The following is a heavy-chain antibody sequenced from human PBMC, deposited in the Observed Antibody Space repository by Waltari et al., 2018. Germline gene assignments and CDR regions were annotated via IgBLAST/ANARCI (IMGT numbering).Heavy chain of an antibody. J-gene: IGHJ6*03. CDR2: INHSGST. V-gene: IGHV4-34*01. Sequence: QVQLQQWGAGLLKPSETLSLTCAVYGGSFSGYYWSWIRQPPGKGLEWIGEINHSGSTNDNPSLKSRVTISVDTSKNQFSLKLSAVTAADTAVYYCARETPEKWLRSNYMDVWGKGTTVTISS. CDR1: GGSFSGYY. D-gene: IGHD3-22*01. CDR3: ARETPEKWLRSNYMDV.